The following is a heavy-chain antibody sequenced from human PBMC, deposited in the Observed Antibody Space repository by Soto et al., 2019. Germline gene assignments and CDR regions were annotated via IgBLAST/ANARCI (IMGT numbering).Heavy chain of an antibody. CDR2: IYYSGST. Sequence: SETLSLTCTVSGGSISSGDYYWSWIRQPPGKGLEWIGYIYYSGSTYYNPSLKSRVTISVDTSKNQFSLKLSSVTAADTAVYYCARDGTLYSYGYDYWGQGTLVTVSS. V-gene: IGHV4-30-4*01. J-gene: IGHJ4*02. CDR3: ARDGTLYSYGYDY. D-gene: IGHD5-18*01. CDR1: GGSISSGDYY.